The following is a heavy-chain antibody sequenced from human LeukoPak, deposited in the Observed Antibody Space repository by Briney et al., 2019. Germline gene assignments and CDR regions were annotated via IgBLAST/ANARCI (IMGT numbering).Heavy chain of an antibody. V-gene: IGHV3-48*03. D-gene: IGHD3-10*01. CDR2: ISSSGSTI. CDR1: GFTFSSYE. Sequence: GGSLRLSCAASGFTFSSYEMNWVRQAPGKGLEWVSYISSSGSTIYYADSVKGRFTISRDNAKNSLYLQMTGLRAEDTAVYYCARDLITMVRGASTYYYYYGMDVWGQGTPVTVSS. J-gene: IGHJ6*02. CDR3: ARDLITMVRGASTYYYYYGMDV.